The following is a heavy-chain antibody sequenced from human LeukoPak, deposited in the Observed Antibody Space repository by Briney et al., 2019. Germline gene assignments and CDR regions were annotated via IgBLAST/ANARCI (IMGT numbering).Heavy chain of an antibody. J-gene: IGHJ4*02. V-gene: IGHV1-69*05. D-gene: IGHD5-24*01. CDR1: GGTFSSYA. Sequence: HAASVKVSCKASGGTFSSYAISWVRQAPGQGLEWMGGIIPIFGTANYAQKFQGRVTITTDESTSTAYMELSSLRSEDTAVYYCARDLEPLRDSRRGGYTLGYWGQGTLVTVSS. CDR2: IIPIFGTA. CDR3: ARDLEPLRDSRRGGYTLGY.